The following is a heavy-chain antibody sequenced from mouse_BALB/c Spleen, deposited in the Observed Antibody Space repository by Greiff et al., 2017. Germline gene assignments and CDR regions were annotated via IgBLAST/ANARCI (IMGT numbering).Heavy chain of an antibody. CDR2: ISSGGST. CDR3: GRGDSSGYAMDY. J-gene: IGHJ4*01. D-gene: IGHD3-2*01. V-gene: IGHV5-6-5*01. CDR1: GFTFSSYA. Sequence: EVKLVESGGGLVKPGGSLKLSCAASGFTFSSYAMSWVRQTPEKRLEWVASISSGGSTYYPDSVKGRFTISRDNARNILYLQMSSLRSEDTAMYYCGRGDSSGYAMDYWGQGTSVTVSS.